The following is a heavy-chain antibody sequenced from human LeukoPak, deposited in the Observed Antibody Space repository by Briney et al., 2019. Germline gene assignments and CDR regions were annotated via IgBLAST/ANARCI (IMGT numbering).Heavy chain of an antibody. J-gene: IGHJ6*02. CDR3: ARDMAQALWFGELYYGMDV. Sequence: GRSLRLSCAASGFTFSSYSMNWVRQAPGKGLEWVSSISSSSSYIYYADSVKGRFTISRDNAKNSLYLQMNSLRAEDTAVYYCARDMAQALWFGELYYGMDVWGHGTTVTVSS. D-gene: IGHD3-10*01. CDR1: GFTFSSYS. CDR2: ISSSSSYI. V-gene: IGHV3-21*01.